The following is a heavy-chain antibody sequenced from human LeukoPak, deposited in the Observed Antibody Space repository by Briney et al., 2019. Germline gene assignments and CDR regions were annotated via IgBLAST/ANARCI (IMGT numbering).Heavy chain of an antibody. CDR1: GFTFSSFE. Sequence: GGSLTLSCAASGFTFSSFEMNWVRQAPGKGLEWFSYISSSGNGIYYADSVKGRFTISRDNAKNSLNLQMNSLRAEDTAVYYCARDGGYGDYLDYWGQGTLVTVSS. D-gene: IGHD5-12*01. J-gene: IGHJ4*02. CDR3: ARDGGYGDYLDY. CDR2: ISSSGNGI. V-gene: IGHV3-48*03.